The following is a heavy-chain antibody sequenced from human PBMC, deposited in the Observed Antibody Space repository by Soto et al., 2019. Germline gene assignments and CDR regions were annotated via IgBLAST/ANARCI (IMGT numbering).Heavy chain of an antibody. CDR1: GFTFSNYG. CDR3: ATWLQREHAYDV. D-gene: IGHD1-1*01. V-gene: IGHV3-23*01. CDR2: VYDADGK. Sequence: GGSLRLSCAASGFTFSNYGMSWVRQAPGKGLEWVSGVYDADGKYYADSVKGRFTTSRDSSKTIVYLEMNDLGPEDTAIYYCATWLQREHAYDVWGQGTTVTVSS. J-gene: IGHJ3*01.